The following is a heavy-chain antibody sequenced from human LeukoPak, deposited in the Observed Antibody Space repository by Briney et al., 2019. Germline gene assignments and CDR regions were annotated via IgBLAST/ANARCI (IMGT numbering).Heavy chain of an antibody. V-gene: IGHV4-39*07. Sequence: PSETLSLPCTVSGGSMSSSSYYWGWIRQAPGKGLEWIGSIYYSGATYHNPSLKSRVTISVDKSKNQFSLKLSSVTAADTAVYYCARDLGLWSLDGAFDIWGQGTVVTVSS. J-gene: IGHJ3*02. CDR2: IYYSGAT. D-gene: IGHD4/OR15-4a*01. CDR1: GGSMSSSSYY. CDR3: ARDLGLWSLDGAFDI.